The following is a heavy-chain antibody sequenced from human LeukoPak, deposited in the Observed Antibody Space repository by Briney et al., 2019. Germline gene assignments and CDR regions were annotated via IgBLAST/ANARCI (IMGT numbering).Heavy chain of an antibody. Sequence: SVKVSCKASGGTFGSYAISWVRQAPGQGLEWMGGIIPIFGTANYAQKFQGRVTITADESTSTAYMELSSLRSEDTAVYYCARGGLGYIRSNYYYYGMDVWGQGTTVTVSS. CDR2: IIPIFGTA. V-gene: IGHV1-69*01. CDR3: ARGGLGYIRSNYYYYGMDV. CDR1: GGTFGSYA. J-gene: IGHJ6*02. D-gene: IGHD5-18*01.